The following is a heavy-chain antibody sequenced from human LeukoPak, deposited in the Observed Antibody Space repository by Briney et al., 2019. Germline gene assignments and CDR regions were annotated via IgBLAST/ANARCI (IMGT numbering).Heavy chain of an antibody. CDR2: IKQDGSEK. D-gene: IGHD3-22*01. Sequence: GGSLRLSCAASGFTFSSYWMSWVRQAPGKGLEWVANIKQDGSEKYYVDSVKGRFTISRDNAKNSLYPQMNSLRAEDTAVYYCARDPLAYYYDSSGYYYVRLGLDYWGQGTLVTVSS. J-gene: IGHJ4*02. V-gene: IGHV3-7*01. CDR1: GFTFSSYW. CDR3: ARDPLAYYYDSSGYYYVRLGLDY.